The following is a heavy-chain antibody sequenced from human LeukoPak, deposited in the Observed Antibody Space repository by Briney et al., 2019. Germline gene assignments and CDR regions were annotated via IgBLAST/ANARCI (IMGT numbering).Heavy chain of an antibody. Sequence: SETLSLTCTVSGGSITGYCWNWIRQPPGKGLEWIGEINHSGSTNYNPSLKSRVTISVDTSKNQFSLKLSSVTAADTAVYYCANRYCSSTSCYEALGWFDPWGQGTLVTVSS. CDR2: INHSGST. V-gene: IGHV4-34*01. CDR1: GGSITGYC. D-gene: IGHD2-2*01. J-gene: IGHJ5*02. CDR3: ANRYCSSTSCYEALGWFDP.